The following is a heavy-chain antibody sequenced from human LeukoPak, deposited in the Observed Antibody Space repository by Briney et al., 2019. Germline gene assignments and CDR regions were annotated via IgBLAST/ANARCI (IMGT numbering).Heavy chain of an antibody. CDR3: ARVRSGYHFDY. D-gene: IGHD3-22*01. V-gene: IGHV3-7*01. Sequence: GGSLRLSCAASGFTFSNYYMNWVRQAPGKGLEWVANIKRDGSEKYYLESVKGRFTITRDNAKNSLYLQMSSLRAEDTAVYYCARVRSGYHFDYWGQGSLVTVSS. CDR2: IKRDGSEK. CDR1: GFTFSNYY. J-gene: IGHJ4*02.